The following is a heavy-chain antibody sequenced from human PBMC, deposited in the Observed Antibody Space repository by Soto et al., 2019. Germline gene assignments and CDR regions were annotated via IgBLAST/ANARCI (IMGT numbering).Heavy chain of an antibody. D-gene: IGHD4-17*01. V-gene: IGHV4-59*01. CDR1: GGTISNYY. J-gene: IGHJ4*02. CDR3: TRVGGYYGDYPNFDY. CDR2: MYYSGST. Sequence: PSETLSLTCTVSGGTISNYYWSWIRQHPGKGLEWMGYMYYSGSTKYNPSLKSRVTISVGTSKNQSFLKLNSVTAADTAVYYCTRVGGYYGDYPNFDYWGQGTLVTVSS.